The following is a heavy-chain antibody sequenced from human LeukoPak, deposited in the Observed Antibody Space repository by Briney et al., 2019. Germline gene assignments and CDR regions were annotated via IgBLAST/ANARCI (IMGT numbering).Heavy chain of an antibody. J-gene: IGHJ4*02. CDR2: ISGSGGST. CDR1: GFTFSSYS. D-gene: IGHD5-12*01. Sequence: GGSLRLSCAASGFTFSSYSMNWVRQAPGKGLEWVSAISGSGGSTYYADSVKGRFTISRDNSKNTLYLQMNSLRAEDTAVYYCANDLVATISVDYWGQGTLVTVSS. CDR3: ANDLVATISVDY. V-gene: IGHV3-23*01.